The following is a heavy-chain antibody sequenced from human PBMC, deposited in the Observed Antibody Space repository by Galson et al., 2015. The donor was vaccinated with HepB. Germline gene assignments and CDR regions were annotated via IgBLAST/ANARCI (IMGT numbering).Heavy chain of an antibody. CDR3: ARRKGGWFDP. D-gene: IGHD3-16*01. CDR2: IYYSGST. V-gene: IGHV4-59*01. J-gene: IGHJ5*02. Sequence: SETLSLTCTVSGGSISSYYRSWIRQPPGKGLEWIGYIYYSGSTNYNPSHKSRVTISVDTSKNQLSLKLSSVTAADTAVYYCARRKGGWFDPWGQGTLVTVSS. CDR1: GGSISSYY.